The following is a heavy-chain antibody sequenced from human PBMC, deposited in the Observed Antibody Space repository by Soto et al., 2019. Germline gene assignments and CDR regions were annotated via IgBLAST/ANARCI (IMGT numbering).Heavy chain of an antibody. D-gene: IGHD6-13*01. Sequence: ASVKVSCKASGYIFTNYYIYWVRQAPGQGLEWMGMINPSGGRTTFAQRFQDRVSLARDTSTSTVYMELSSLRSDDTAVYYCARAAAGGWGFDYWGQGTLVTVS. CDR3: ARAAAGGWGFDY. CDR2: INPSGGRT. CDR1: GYIFTNYY. V-gene: IGHV1-46*01. J-gene: IGHJ4*02.